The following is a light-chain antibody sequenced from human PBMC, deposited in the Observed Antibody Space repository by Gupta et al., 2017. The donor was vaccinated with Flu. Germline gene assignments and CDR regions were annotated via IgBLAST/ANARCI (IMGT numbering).Light chain of an antibody. CDR3: SSHAGRVTWV. CDR2: DVT. Sequence: TQPRSVYKYTEHSISIACTGTSNDVGVSNRVSWYEQRPGKAPKLILYDVTERPSGVPDRFSGSKSGTTASLTISGLQADDEADYYCSSHAGRVTWVFGTGTTVTVL. J-gene: IGLJ1*01. CDR1: SNDVGVSNR. V-gene: IGLV2-11*01.